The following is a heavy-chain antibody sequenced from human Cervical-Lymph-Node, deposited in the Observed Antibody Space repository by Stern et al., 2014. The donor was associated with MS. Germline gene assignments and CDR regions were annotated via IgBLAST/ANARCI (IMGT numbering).Heavy chain of an antibody. CDR3: ASAAAMAA. J-gene: IGHJ5*02. CDR2: IIPTFDTP. V-gene: IGHV1-69*12. CDR1: RGTFSTYA. Sequence: QDQLVQSGAEVKKPGSSVKVSCEAPRGTFSTYAINWVQQAPGQGLEWMGGIIPTFDTPNYAQKFQGRATITADESTTTAYLELSSLRYEDTAVYYGASAAAMAAWGQGTLVTVSS. D-gene: IGHD6-19*01.